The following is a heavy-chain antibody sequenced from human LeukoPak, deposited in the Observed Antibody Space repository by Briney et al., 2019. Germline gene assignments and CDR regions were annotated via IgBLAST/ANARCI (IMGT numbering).Heavy chain of an antibody. D-gene: IGHD4-17*01. Sequence: SETLSLTCTVSGGSISSSSYYWAWIRQPPGKGLEWIGNIYYSGSTYYNPSLTSRVTISVDTSKNQFSLKLSSVTAADTAVYYCARLDYGGHYFDYWGQGTLVTVSS. CDR3: ARLDYGGHYFDY. CDR2: IYYSGST. CDR1: GGSISSSSYY. J-gene: IGHJ4*02. V-gene: IGHV4-39*01.